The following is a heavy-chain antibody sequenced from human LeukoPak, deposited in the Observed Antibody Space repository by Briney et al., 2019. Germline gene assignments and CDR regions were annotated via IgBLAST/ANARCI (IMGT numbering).Heavy chain of an antibody. CDR2: INSRSTHT. Sequence: GGSLRLSCARSGFTFSSDSMIWVRQAPGKGLEWVSSINSRSTHTAYADSVKGRFTISRDNGNNSLFLQMNSLGVDDTAIYFCARGGGSFSYWGQGVRVTVSS. CDR3: ARGGGSFSY. D-gene: IGHD2-15*01. V-gene: IGHV3-21*01. CDR1: GFTFSSDS. J-gene: IGHJ4*02.